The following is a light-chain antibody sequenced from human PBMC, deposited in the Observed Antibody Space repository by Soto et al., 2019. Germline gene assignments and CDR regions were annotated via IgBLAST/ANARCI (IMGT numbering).Light chain of an antibody. J-gene: IGLJ1*01. CDR2: DVT. V-gene: IGLV2-14*03. CDR3: SSTRSSSFYV. Sequence: QSVLTQPASVSGSPGQSITISCTGTSSDIGSYNYVSWYQQHPGQAPKLMIYDVTNRPSGVSNRFSGSKSGNTASLTISGLQAEDEADYYCSSTRSSSFYVFGTGTKLTVL. CDR1: SSDIGSYNY.